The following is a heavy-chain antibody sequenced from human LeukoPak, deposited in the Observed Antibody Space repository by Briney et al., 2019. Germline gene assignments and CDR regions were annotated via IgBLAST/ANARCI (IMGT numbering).Heavy chain of an antibody. V-gene: IGHV3-66*01. Sequence: GGSLRLSCAASGFTVSSNYMSWVRQAPGKGLEWVSVIYSGGSTYYADSVKGRFTISRDNSKNTLYLQMNSLRAEDTAVYYCARGGILRYFGWLLGPHYFDYWGQGTLVTVSS. CDR3: ARGGILRYFGWLLGPHYFDY. CDR1: GFTVSSNY. J-gene: IGHJ4*02. CDR2: IYSGGST. D-gene: IGHD3-9*01.